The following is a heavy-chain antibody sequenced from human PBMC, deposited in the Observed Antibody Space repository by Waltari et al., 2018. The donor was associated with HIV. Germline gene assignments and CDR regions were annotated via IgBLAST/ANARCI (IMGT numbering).Heavy chain of an antibody. D-gene: IGHD6-19*01. CDR2: ISGSGGST. J-gene: IGHJ4*02. CDR3: AKLIAVAGRGDY. V-gene: IGHV3-23*01. CDR1: GFTFSSYA. Sequence: SCAASGFTFSSYAMSWVRQAPGKGLEWVSAISGSGGSTYYADSVKGRFTISRDNSKNTLYLQMNSLRAEDTAVYYCAKLIAVAGRGDYWGQGTLVTVSS.